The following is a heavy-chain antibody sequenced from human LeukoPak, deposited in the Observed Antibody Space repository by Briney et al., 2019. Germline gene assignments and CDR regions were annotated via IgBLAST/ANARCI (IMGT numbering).Heavy chain of an antibody. D-gene: IGHD2-2*01. CDR3: ASHYCSSTSCYRYYYYYGMDV. CDR1: GFTFSSYR. CDR2: IKQDGSEK. Sequence: GGSLRLSCAASGFTFSSYRMSWVRQAPGKGLEWVANIKQDGSEKYYVDSAKGRFTISRDNAKNSLYLQMNSLRAEDTAVYYCASHYCSSTSCYRYYYYYGMDVWGQGTTVTVSS. J-gene: IGHJ6*02. V-gene: IGHV3-7*01.